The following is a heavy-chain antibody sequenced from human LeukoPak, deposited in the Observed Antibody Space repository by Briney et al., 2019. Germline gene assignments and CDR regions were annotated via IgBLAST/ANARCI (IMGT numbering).Heavy chain of an antibody. D-gene: IGHD1/OR15-1a*01. CDR1: GGSISSYY. V-gene: IGHV4-59*01. CDR3: AREREVEQFDY. J-gene: IGHJ4*02. Sequence: SETLSLTCTVSGGSISSYYWSWIRQPPGKGLEWIGYIYYSGSTNYNPSLKSRVTISVDTSKNQFSLKLSSVTAADTAEYYCAREREVEQFDYWGQGTLVTVSS. CDR2: IYYSGST.